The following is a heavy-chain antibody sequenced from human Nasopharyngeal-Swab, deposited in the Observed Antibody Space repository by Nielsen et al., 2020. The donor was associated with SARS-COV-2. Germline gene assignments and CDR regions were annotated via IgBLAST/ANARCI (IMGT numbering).Heavy chain of an antibody. CDR3: VRNMDV. CDR1: GSSFSSYW. CDR2: LNKDGSET. V-gene: IGHV3-7*01. Sequence: GGPLRLSCAPSGSSFSSYWMTWVRQAPGKGLEWVANLNKDGSETYYVDSVKGRFTISRDNAKNSLFLQMNTLRGEDTAVYYCVRNMDVWGQGTTVTVSS. J-gene: IGHJ6*02.